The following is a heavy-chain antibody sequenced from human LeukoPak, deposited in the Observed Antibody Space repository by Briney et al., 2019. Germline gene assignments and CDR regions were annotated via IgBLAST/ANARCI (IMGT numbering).Heavy chain of an antibody. V-gene: IGHV3-7*01. CDR3: ARDPGYSSSWYVPPTYYYYYMDV. Sequence: GGSLRLSCAASGFTFSSYFMSWVRHAPGKGLEWVSNIKKDGSEKYYVDFVKGRFTISRDNAKNSLYLQMNSLRAEDTAVYYCARDPGYSSSWYVPPTYYYYYMDVWGKGTTVTISS. CDR1: GFTFSSYF. D-gene: IGHD6-13*01. J-gene: IGHJ6*03. CDR2: IKKDGSEK.